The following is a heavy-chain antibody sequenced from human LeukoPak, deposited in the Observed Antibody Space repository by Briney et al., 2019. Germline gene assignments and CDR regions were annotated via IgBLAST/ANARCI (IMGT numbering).Heavy chain of an antibody. CDR1: GFTFTTYW. CDR3: ARDLRIVSGSYLDY. V-gene: IGHV3-48*04. D-gene: IGHD1-26*01. J-gene: IGHJ4*02. CDR2: ISSSGSTI. Sequence: GGSLRLSCAASGFTFTTYWMSWVRQLPGKGLEWVSYISSSGSTIYYADSVKGRFISSRDNTKNSLYLQMNSLRAEDTAIYYCARDLRIVSGSYLDYWGQGTLVTVSS.